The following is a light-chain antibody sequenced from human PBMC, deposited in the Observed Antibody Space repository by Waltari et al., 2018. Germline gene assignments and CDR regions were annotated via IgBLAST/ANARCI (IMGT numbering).Light chain of an antibody. J-gene: IGLJ2*01. CDR1: KLQNKL. Sequence: SYELTQAHSVSVSPGHTATITCSGDKLQNKLTSWYQQKPGQSPVLVLYQDTKRPSGISERFSGSNSGDTATLTITGTQTTDEADYYCQAWDIKNVIFGGGTKLTVL. CDR3: QAWDIKNVI. V-gene: IGLV3-1*01. CDR2: QDT.